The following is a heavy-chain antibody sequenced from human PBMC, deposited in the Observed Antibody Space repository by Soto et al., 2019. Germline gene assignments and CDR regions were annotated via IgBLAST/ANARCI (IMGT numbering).Heavy chain of an antibody. Sequence: LRLSCAASGFTFSSYWMSWVRQAPGKGLEWVANIKQDGSEKYYVDSVKGRFTISRDNAKNSLYLQMNSLRAEDTAVYYCARDFPLYDSSGYYYVIFDYWGQGTLVTVPQ. D-gene: IGHD3-22*01. CDR2: IKQDGSEK. J-gene: IGHJ4*02. V-gene: IGHV3-7*03. CDR3: ARDFPLYDSSGYYYVIFDY. CDR1: GFTFSSYW.